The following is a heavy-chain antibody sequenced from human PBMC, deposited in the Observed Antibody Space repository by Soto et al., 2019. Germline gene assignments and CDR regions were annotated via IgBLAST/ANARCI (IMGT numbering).Heavy chain of an antibody. D-gene: IGHD3-10*01. CDR3: ARVRILSGLFRSFDY. J-gene: IGHJ4*02. V-gene: IGHV5-51*01. CDR1: GYRFTIYW. Sequence: GESLKISCEDSGYRFTIYWIAWVRQMPGKGLEWMGIVYVDDSDTKYSPSFEGQVNISADKSLNSAYLQWTSLRASDTAMYYCARVRILSGLFRSFDYWGQGTLVTVSS. CDR2: VYVDDSDT.